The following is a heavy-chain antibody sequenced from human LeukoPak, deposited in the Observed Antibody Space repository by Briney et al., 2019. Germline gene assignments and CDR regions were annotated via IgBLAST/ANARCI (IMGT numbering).Heavy chain of an antibody. Sequence: GGSLRLSCVGSGIIFSSYDMGLVRQGPGQGLVWVSSISRAGDRTYYEDSVKGRFTISRDNSRNTMYLQMNSLRAEDTAVYYCARGESFAFDVWGQGTMVTVSS. CDR3: ARGESFAFDV. CDR1: GIIFSSYD. V-gene: IGHV3-23*01. CDR2: ISRAGDRT. J-gene: IGHJ3*01.